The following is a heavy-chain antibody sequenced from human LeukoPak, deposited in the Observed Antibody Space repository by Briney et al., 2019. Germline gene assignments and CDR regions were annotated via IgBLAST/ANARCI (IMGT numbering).Heavy chain of an antibody. D-gene: IGHD3-22*01. J-gene: IGHJ5*01. CDR3: ARDLWNFYDDSGYNRDFDS. Sequence: ASVKVSCKATSRISWVRQAPGQGLEWMGWIGTYGGDTYYAQKFQGRITVTTDTSTSTVYMELRNLRSDDTAVYYCARDLWNFYDDSGYNRDFDSWGQGTLDTVS. V-gene: IGHV1-18*01. CDR2: IGTYGGDT. CDR1: TSR.